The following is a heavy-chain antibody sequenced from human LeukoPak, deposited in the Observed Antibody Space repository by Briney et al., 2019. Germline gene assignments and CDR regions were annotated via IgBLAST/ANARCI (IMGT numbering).Heavy chain of an antibody. Sequence: GGSLRLSCAASGFTFSSYGMHWFRQAPGKGLEWVAVISYDGSNKYYADSVKGRFTISRDNSKNTLYLQMNSLRAEDTAVYYCAKIAAAGLDAFDIWGQGTMVTVSS. CDR3: AKIAAAGLDAFDI. CDR1: GFTFSSYG. V-gene: IGHV3-30*18. D-gene: IGHD6-13*01. CDR2: ISYDGSNK. J-gene: IGHJ3*02.